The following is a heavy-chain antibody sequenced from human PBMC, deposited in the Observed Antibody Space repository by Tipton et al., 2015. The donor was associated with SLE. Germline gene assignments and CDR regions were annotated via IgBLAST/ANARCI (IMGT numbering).Heavy chain of an antibody. J-gene: IGHJ4*02. CDR3: ATSRTGDGRYFDL. Sequence: TLSLTCSVSGVSISSSSYYWGWIRQPPGKGLEWIGSIYYSGSTYYNPSLKSRVTISVDTSKNQFSLNLSSVTAADTAIYYCATSRTGDGRYFDLWGQGTLVTVSS. V-gene: IGHV4-39*07. D-gene: IGHD7-27*01. CDR1: GVSISSSSYY. CDR2: IYYSGST.